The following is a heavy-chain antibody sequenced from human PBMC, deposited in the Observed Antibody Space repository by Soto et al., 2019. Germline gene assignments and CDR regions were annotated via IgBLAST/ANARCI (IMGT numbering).Heavy chain of an antibody. V-gene: IGHV4-39*01. D-gene: IGHD4-17*01. CDR3: ARGFPTVVTVDY. Sequence: QLQLQEAGPGLVKPSETLSLTCTVSGGSISSSSYYWGWIRQPPGKGLEWIGSIYYSGSTYYNPSLKSRVTISVDTSKNQFSLKLSSVTAADTAVYYCARGFPTVVTVDYWGQGTLVTVSS. J-gene: IGHJ4*02. CDR2: IYYSGST. CDR1: GGSISSSSYY.